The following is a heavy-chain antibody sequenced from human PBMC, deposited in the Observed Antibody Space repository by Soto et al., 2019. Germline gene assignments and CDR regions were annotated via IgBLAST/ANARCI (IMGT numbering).Heavy chain of an antibody. Sequence: QVQLVQSGAEVKKPGASVKVSCKASGYTFTSYYMHWVRQAPGQGLEWMGIINPSGGSTSYAQKFPARVTRTRGTSTSTVYMELSSLGSEDTAVYYCVASWRLVWGQGTTVTVSS. V-gene: IGHV1-46*01. J-gene: IGHJ6*02. CDR3: VASWRLV. CDR2: INPSGGST. CDR1: GYTFTSYY.